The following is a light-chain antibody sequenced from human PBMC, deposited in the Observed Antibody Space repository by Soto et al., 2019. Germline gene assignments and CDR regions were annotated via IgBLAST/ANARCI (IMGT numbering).Light chain of an antibody. J-gene: IGKJ1*01. V-gene: IGKV1-17*01. CDR2: AAS. Sequence: DVQMTQSPSSLSASVGDRVTITCLASQSISSYVNWYQQKPGKAPKRLIYAASSLQSGAPPRFSGSGSGTDFTLTIRSLQSEDFATYFCLQYNSYPRTFGQGTKVDIK. CDR1: QSISSY. CDR3: LQYNSYPRT.